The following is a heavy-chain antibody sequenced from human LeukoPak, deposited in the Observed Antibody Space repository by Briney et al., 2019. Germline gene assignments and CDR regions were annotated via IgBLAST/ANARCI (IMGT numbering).Heavy chain of an antibody. D-gene: IGHD3-10*01. CDR3: ARHVGFITMVRGVINNNWFDP. CDR1: GGSISSYY. CDR2: IYYSGST. J-gene: IGHJ5*02. V-gene: IGHV4-4*07. Sequence: SETLSLTCTVSGGSISSYYWSWIRQPAGKGLEWIGRIYYSGSTYYNPSLKSRVTISVDTSKNQFSLKLSSVTAADTAVYYCARHVGFITMVRGVINNNWFDPWGQGTLVTVSS.